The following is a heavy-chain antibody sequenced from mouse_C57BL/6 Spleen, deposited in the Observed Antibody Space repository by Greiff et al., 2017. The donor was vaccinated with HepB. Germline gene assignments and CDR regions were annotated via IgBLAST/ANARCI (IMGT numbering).Heavy chain of an antibody. CDR2: INPYNGDT. J-gene: IGHJ4*01. Sequence: VQLQESGPELVKPGDSVKISCKASGYSFTGYFMNWVMQSHGKSLEWIGRINPYNGDTFYNQKLKGKATLTVDKSSSTAHMELRSLTSEDSAVYYCAREVSYGSSSYYAMDYWGQGTSVTVSS. CDR3: AREVSYGSSSYYAMDY. V-gene: IGHV1-20*01. CDR1: GYSFTGYF. D-gene: IGHD1-1*01.